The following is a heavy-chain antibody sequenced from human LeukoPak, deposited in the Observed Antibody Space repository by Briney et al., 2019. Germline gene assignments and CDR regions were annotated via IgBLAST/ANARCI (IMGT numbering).Heavy chain of an antibody. CDR3: ARIQLWPLHYFDY. CDR1: GGSFSDYS. J-gene: IGHJ4*02. D-gene: IGHD5-18*01. CDR2: INHSGDT. V-gene: IGHV4-34*01. Sequence: SETLSLTCAVYGGSFSDYSWSWIRQPPGKGLEWIGEINHSGDTKYNPSLKSRVTISVDTSKNQFSLKVSSVTAADTAVYYCARIQLWPLHYFDYWGQGTLVTVSS.